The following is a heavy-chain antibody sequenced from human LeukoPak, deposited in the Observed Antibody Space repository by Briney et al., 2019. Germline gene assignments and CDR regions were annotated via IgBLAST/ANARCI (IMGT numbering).Heavy chain of an antibody. Sequence: GASAKVSCKASGYTFTSYDINWVRQATGQGLEWMGWMNPNSGNTGYAQKFQGRVTMTRNTSISTAYMELSSLRSEDTAVYYCARGGSTSCEYSDWGQGTLVTVSS. J-gene: IGHJ4*02. CDR2: MNPNSGNT. CDR3: ARGGSTSCEYSD. V-gene: IGHV1-8*01. CDR1: GYTFTSYD. D-gene: IGHD2-2*01.